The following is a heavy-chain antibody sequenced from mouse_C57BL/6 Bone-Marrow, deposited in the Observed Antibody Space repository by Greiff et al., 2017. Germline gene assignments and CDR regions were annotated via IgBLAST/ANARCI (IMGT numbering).Heavy chain of an antibody. V-gene: IGHV1-81*01. CDR2: IYPRSGNT. CDR3: ANYGSSTFAY. D-gene: IGHD1-1*01. Sequence: QVQLKQSGAELARPGASVKLSCKASGYTFTSYGISWVKQRTGQGLEWIGEIYPRSGNTYYNEKLKGKATLTADKSSSTAYMELRSLTSEDSAVYFCANYGSSTFAYWGQGTLVTVSA. CDR1: GYTFTSYG. J-gene: IGHJ3*01.